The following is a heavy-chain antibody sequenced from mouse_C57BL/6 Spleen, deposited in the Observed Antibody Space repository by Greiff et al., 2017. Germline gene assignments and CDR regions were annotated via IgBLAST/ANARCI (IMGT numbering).Heavy chain of an antibody. Sequence: QVQLKQSGPELVKPGASVKISCKASGYAFSSSWMNWVKQRPGKGLEWIGRIYPGDGDTNYNGKFKGKATLTADKSSSTAYMQLSSLTSEDSAVYFCARKEGRGYFDDWGQGTTLTVSS. CDR2: IYPGDGDT. CDR1: GYAFSSSW. CDR3: ARKEGRGYFDD. D-gene: IGHD3-1*01. J-gene: IGHJ2*01. V-gene: IGHV1-82*01.